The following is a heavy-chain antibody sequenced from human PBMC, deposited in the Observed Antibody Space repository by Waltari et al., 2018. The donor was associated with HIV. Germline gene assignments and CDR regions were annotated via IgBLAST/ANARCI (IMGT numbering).Heavy chain of an antibody. CDR1: GFTFSSYW. V-gene: IGHV3-7*04. D-gene: IGHD3-10*01. CDR2: IKQDGSEK. Sequence: EVQLVESGGGLVQPGGSLRLSCSASGFTFSSYWMSGVRQAPGKGLEWVANIKQDGSEKYYVDSVNVQFTISRDNAENSLYLQMNSLRAEDTAVYYCARGGFYGSGSKVNWGQGTLVTVSS. J-gene: IGHJ4*02. CDR3: ARGGFYGSGSKVN.